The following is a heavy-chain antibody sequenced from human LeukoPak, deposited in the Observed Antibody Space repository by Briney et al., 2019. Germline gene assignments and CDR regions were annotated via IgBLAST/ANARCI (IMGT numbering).Heavy chain of an antibody. Sequence: GGSLRLSCAASGFTFSNYGMHWVRQAPGKGLEWVAVISYDGTNKYYADSVKGRFTISIDNSKNTLYLQMNSLRAGDTAVYYCAKDWGFCSSTSCYPRIWGQGTMVTVSS. CDR3: AKDWGFCSSTSCYPRI. D-gene: IGHD2-2*01. J-gene: IGHJ3*02. CDR2: ISYDGTNK. CDR1: GFTFSNYG. V-gene: IGHV3-30*18.